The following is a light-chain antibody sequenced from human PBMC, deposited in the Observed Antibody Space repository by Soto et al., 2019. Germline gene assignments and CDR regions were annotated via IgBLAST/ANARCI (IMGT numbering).Light chain of an antibody. J-gene: IGLJ2*01. Sequence: QSALTQPASVSGSPGQSITISCTGTSSDVGGYNYVSWYQQHPGKAPKLLIFEVSNRPSGVSNRFSGSKSANTASLTISGLQAEDEADYYCSSYTSSRTLVFGGGTKLTVL. V-gene: IGLV2-14*01. CDR3: SSYTSSRTLV. CDR2: EVS. CDR1: SSDVGGYNY.